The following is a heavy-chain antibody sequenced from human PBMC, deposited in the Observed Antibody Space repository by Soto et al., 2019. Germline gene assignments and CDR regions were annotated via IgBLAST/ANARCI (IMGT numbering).Heavy chain of an antibody. CDR2: IRSKAYGGTT. CDR3: NRDYDFWSGSESLDY. V-gene: IGHV3-49*03. J-gene: IGHJ4*02. Sequence: EVQLVESGGGLVQPGRSLRLSCTASGFTFGDYAMSWFRQAPGKGLEWVGFIRSKAYGGTTEYAASVKGRFTISRDDYKHIAYLQMNSLKTEDTAVYYCNRDYDFWSGSESLDYWGQGTLVTVSS. D-gene: IGHD3-3*01. CDR1: GFTFGDYA.